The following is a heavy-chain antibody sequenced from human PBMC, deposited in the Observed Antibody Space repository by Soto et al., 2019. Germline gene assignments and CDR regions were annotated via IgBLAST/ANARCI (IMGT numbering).Heavy chain of an antibody. CDR3: AKDRRPLRYYYFDY. V-gene: IGHV3-9*01. J-gene: IGHJ4*02. D-gene: IGHD3-9*01. Sequence: GGSLRLSCAASGFTFDDYAMHWVRQAPGKGLEWVSGISWNSGSIGYADSVKGRFTISRDNAKNSLYLQMNSLRAEDTALYYCAKDRRPLRYYYFDYWGQGTLVTVSS. CDR2: ISWNSGSI. CDR1: GFTFDDYA.